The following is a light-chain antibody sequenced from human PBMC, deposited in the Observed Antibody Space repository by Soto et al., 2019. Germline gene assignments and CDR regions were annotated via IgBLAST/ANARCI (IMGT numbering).Light chain of an antibody. Sequence: GERVTITCRASQGIGNDLGWYQQKPGKAPKRLIYSTSSLQSGVPPRFSGSGSGTDFTLAISSLQPEDSATYYCLQDINYPWTFGQGTKVDIK. CDR2: STS. CDR1: QGIGND. CDR3: LQDINYPWT. V-gene: IGKV1-6*01. J-gene: IGKJ1*01.